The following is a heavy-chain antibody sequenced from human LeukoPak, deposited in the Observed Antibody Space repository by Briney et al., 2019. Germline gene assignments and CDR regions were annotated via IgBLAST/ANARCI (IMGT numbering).Heavy chain of an antibody. V-gene: IGHV1-2*02. Sequence: ASVKVSCKASGYTFTGYYMHWVRRAPGQGLEWMGWINPDSGGTNYAQKFQGRVTMTRDTSISTAYMELSRLRSDDTAVYYCARDRGIAHFDYWGQGTLVTVSS. D-gene: IGHD6-13*01. CDR1: GYTFTGYY. CDR2: INPDSGGT. J-gene: IGHJ4*02. CDR3: ARDRGIAHFDY.